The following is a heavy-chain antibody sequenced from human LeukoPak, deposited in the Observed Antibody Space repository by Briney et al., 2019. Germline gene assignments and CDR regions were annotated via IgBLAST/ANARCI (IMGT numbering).Heavy chain of an antibody. D-gene: IGHD2-2*02. J-gene: IGHJ4*02. Sequence: ASVKVSCKASGYTFTSYGISWVRQAPGRGLEWMGWISAYNGNTNYAQKLQGRVTMTTDTSTSIAYMELRSLRSDDTAVYYCARSKYCSSTSRYNPSPDFDYWGQGTLVTVSS. CDR2: ISAYNGNT. CDR3: ARSKYCSSTSRYNPSPDFDY. V-gene: IGHV1-18*01. CDR1: GYTFTSYG.